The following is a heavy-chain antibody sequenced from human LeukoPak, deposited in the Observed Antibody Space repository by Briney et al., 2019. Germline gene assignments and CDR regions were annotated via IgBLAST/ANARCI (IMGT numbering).Heavy chain of an antibody. CDR1: GGSISSSSYY. J-gene: IGHJ4*02. CDR2: IYYSGST. CDR3: ARDPGWRDYYDSSDY. V-gene: IGHV4-39*07. Sequence: PSETLSLTCTVSGGSISSSSYYWGWIRQPPGKGLEWIGSIYYSGSTYYNPSLKSRVTISVDTSKNQFSLKLSSVTAADTAVYYCARDPGWRDYYDSSDYWGQGTLVTVSS. D-gene: IGHD3-22*01.